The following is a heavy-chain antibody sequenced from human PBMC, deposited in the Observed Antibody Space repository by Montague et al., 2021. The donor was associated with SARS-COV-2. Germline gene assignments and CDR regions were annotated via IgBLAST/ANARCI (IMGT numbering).Heavy chain of an antibody. Sequence: SETLSLTCTVSGDSISNYYWSWIRRPPGKGPEWLGYIYYSGSTNYNPSLKSRVTISVDTSKNQFSLRLSSVTVADTAVYYCARLPYILPGYAYFDFWGQGSLVIVSS. D-gene: IGHD3-9*01. CDR3: ARLPYILPGYAYFDF. CDR1: GDSISNYY. V-gene: IGHV4-59*08. CDR2: IYYSGST. J-gene: IGHJ4*02.